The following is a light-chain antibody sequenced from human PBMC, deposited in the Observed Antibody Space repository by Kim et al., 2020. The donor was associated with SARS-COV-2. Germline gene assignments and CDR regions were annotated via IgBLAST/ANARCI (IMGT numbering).Light chain of an antibody. J-gene: IGKJ1*01. V-gene: IGKV1-5*01. CDR3: QQYSNRWT. Sequence: GDKVTITCRASQSISGGVAWYQQKPGKAPKLLIYDASSVESGVPSRFSGSGSGKDFTLIVRSLQHDDFATYYCQQYSNRWTFGQGTKVDIK. CDR2: DAS. CDR1: QSISGG.